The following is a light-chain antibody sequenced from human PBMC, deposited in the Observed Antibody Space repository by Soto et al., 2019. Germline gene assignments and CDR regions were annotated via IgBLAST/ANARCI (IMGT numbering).Light chain of an antibody. CDR2: DAS. CDR3: QQRSNWPIT. Sequence: EIVLTQSPATLSLSPGERATLSCGASQSVSRNYLAWYQQKPGLAPSLLIYDASSRATGIPDRFSGSGSGTDFTLTISRLEPEDFAVYYCQQRSNWPITFGQGTRLEIK. V-gene: IGKV3D-20*02. CDR1: QSVSRNY. J-gene: IGKJ5*01.